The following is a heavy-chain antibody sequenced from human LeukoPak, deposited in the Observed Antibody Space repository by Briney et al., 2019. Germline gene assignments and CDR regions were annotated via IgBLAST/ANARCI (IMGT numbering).Heavy chain of an antibody. Sequence: ASVKVSCKASGYTSIDYYMHWVRQAPGQGLEWMGWIDPKSGGTSYAQKFQDRVAMIRDTSISTAYMELTRLRSDDTAVYYCARAYSSGWYGSTDYWGQGTLVTVSS. CDR1: GYTSIDYY. CDR2: IDPKSGGT. D-gene: IGHD6-19*01. CDR3: ARAYSSGWYGSTDY. V-gene: IGHV1-2*02. J-gene: IGHJ4*02.